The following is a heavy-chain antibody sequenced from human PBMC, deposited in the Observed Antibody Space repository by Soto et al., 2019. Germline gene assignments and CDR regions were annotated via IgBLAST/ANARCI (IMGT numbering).Heavy chain of an antibody. CDR2: IKPDGSEK. Sequence: PGGSLRLSCAASRFTFSRSWMTWVRQAPGKGLEWVAHIKPDGSEKDYVGSVKGRFTISRDNAKNSLYLQMNSLRVEDTAVYFCARDVGYKAFDIWGQGTLVTVSS. V-gene: IGHV3-7*01. D-gene: IGHD1-1*01. CDR3: ARDVGYKAFDI. CDR1: RFTFSRSW. J-gene: IGHJ3*02.